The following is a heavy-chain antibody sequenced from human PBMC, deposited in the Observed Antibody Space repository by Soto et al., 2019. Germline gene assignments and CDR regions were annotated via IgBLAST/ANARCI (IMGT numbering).Heavy chain of an antibody. CDR2: IIPIFGTA. CDR3: ASRSLVDTAMVTYAFDI. CDR1: GGTFSSYA. Sequence: SVKVSCKASGGTFSSYAISWVRQAPGQGLEWMGGIIPIFGTANYAQKFQGRVTITADESTSTAYMELSSLRSEDTAVYYCASRSLVDTAMVTYAFDIWGQGTMVTVSS. D-gene: IGHD5-18*01. V-gene: IGHV1-69*13. J-gene: IGHJ3*02.